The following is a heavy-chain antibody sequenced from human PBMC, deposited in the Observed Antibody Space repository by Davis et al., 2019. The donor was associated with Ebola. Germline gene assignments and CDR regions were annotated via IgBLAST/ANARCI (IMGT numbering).Heavy chain of an antibody. CDR2: ISASGGTT. J-gene: IGHJ4*02. Sequence: GESLKISCAASGFTFSSYWMHWVRQAPGKGLEWVSGISASGGTTYYADSVKGRFTISRDNSKNTVYLQLNSLRVEDTAVYYCAKDRSPMVRGVLVDYWGQGTKVTVSS. CDR1: GFTFSSYW. V-gene: IGHV3-23*01. CDR3: AKDRSPMVRGVLVDY. D-gene: IGHD3-10*01.